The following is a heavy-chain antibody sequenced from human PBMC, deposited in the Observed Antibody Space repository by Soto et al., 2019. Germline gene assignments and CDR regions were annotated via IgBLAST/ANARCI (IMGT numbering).Heavy chain of an antibody. J-gene: IGHJ4*02. Sequence: SETLSLTCAVYGGSFSGYYWSWIRQPPGKGLEWIGEINHSGSTNYNPSLKSRVTISVDTSKNQFSLKLSSVTAADTAVYYCARAGAHYDVDYWGQGTLVTVSS. D-gene: IGHD3-16*01. CDR1: GGSFSGYY. CDR3: ARAGAHYDVDY. V-gene: IGHV4-34*01. CDR2: INHSGST.